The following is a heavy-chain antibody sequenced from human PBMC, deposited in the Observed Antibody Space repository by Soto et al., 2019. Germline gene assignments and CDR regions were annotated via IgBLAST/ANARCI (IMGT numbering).Heavy chain of an antibody. CDR1: GFTFSSHA. J-gene: IGHJ5*02. CDR2: ISGSGGNT. Sequence: PGGSLRLSCAASGFTFSSHALSWVRPAPGKGLEWVSAISGSGGNTYYADSVKGRFTISRDNSKNTLYLQMNSLRAEDTAVYYCAKDRAIFGVVIREYNWFDPWGQGTLVTVSS. V-gene: IGHV3-23*01. D-gene: IGHD3-3*01. CDR3: AKDRAIFGVVIREYNWFDP.